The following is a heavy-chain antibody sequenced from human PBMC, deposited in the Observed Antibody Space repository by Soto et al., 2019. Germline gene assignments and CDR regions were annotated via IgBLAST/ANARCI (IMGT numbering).Heavy chain of an antibody. CDR2: ISDGGERT. CDR1: GFTFIDYV. CDR3: ARDRSTDFGLDV. J-gene: IGHJ6*02. V-gene: IGHV3-23*01. D-gene: IGHD3-3*01. Sequence: EVLLLESGGDSVQPGASLRLSCVASGFTFIDYVMSWVRQVPGKGLEWVSSISDGGERTDYRDSVRGRFTISRDNARVTLHLQMNSLRVDDTAAYFCARDRSTDFGLDVWGQGTTVTVSS.